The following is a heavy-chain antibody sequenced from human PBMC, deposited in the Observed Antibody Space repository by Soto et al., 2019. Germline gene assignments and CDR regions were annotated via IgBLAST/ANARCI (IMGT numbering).Heavy chain of an antibody. Sequence: QVQLQESGPGLVKPSGTLSLTCAVSSGSISSSNWWSWVRQPPGKGLEGIGEIYHSGSTNYNPSLKSRVTISVDKSKNQFSLKLSSVTAADTAVYYCARVMAVAGTGYYYYYMDVWGKGTTVTVSS. J-gene: IGHJ6*03. CDR2: IYHSGST. D-gene: IGHD6-19*01. V-gene: IGHV4-4*02. CDR1: SGSISSSNW. CDR3: ARVMAVAGTGYYYYYMDV.